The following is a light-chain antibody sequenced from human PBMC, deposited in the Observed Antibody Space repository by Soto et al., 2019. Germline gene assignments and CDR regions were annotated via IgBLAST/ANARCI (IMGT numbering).Light chain of an antibody. CDR3: HTWGTGPVV. CDR2: LNSDGSH. Sequence: QLVLTQSPSASASLGASVKLTCTLSSGHSSYAIAWHQQQPEKGPRFLMKLNSDGSHSKGDGIPDRFSGSSSGAERYLTISSLQSEDEADYYCHTWGTGPVVFGGGTKLTVL. J-gene: IGLJ2*01. CDR1: SGHSSYA. V-gene: IGLV4-69*01.